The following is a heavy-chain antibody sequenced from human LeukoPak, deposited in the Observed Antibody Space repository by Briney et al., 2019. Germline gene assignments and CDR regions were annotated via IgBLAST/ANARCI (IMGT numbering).Heavy chain of an antibody. Sequence: PGGSLRLSCAASGFTFSSYSMNWVRQAPGKGLEWVSSISSSSSYIYYADSVKGRSTISRDNAKNSLYLQMNSLRAEDTAVYYCARESQVYDSSGYYSYYFDYWGQGTPVTVSS. CDR2: ISSSSSYI. CDR1: GFTFSSYS. J-gene: IGHJ4*02. D-gene: IGHD3-22*01. CDR3: ARESQVYDSSGYYSYYFDY. V-gene: IGHV3-21*01.